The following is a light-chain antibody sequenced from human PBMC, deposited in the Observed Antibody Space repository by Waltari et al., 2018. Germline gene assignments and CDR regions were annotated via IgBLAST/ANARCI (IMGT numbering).Light chain of an antibody. Sequence: QSALTQPPSASGSHAQSVTLLFTRPSSDVGGYHHVSWYQTHPGKAPKRMISEVLKRPSGVPDRFSGSKSGNTASLTVSGLQAEDEADYYCNSYAGSNNFVFGTGTKVTVL. CDR1: SSDVGGYHH. V-gene: IGLV2-8*01. J-gene: IGLJ1*01. CDR3: NSYAGSNNFV. CDR2: EVL.